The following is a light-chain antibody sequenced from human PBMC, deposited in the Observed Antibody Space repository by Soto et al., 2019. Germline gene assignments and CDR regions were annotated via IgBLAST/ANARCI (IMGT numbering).Light chain of an antibody. CDR1: QSVTNNY. CDR3: QQYGGGPWT. CDR2: GVF. Sequence: EIVLTQSPGTLSLSPGDRATLSCRASQSVTNNYLAWYQQKVGQAPKLLIYGVFSRATGIPDRFTGRGFGTDYTLTINRVEPEDFAVFYCQQYGGGPWTFGQGTKVESK. V-gene: IGKV3-20*01. J-gene: IGKJ1*01.